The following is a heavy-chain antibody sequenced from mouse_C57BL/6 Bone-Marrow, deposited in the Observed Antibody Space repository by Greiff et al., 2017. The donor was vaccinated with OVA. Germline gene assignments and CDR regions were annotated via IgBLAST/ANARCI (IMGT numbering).Heavy chain of an antibody. CDR2: IDPSDSYT. CDR3: ARKGNGYPYAMDY. Sequence: QVQLQQPGAELVRPGTSVKLSCKASGYTFTSYWMHWVKPRPGQGLEWIGVIDPSDSYTNYTQKFKGKATLTVDTSSSTAYMQLSSLTSEDSAVYYCARKGNGYPYAMDYWGQGTSVTVSS. V-gene: IGHV1-59*01. D-gene: IGHD2-2*01. J-gene: IGHJ4*01. CDR1: GYTFTSYW.